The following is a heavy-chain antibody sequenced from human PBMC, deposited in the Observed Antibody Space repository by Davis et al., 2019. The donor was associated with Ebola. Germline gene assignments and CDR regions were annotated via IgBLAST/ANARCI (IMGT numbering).Heavy chain of an antibody. CDR1: GFTFSSYW. Sequence: GESLKISCAASGFTFSSYWMHWVRQAPGKGLVWVSRINSDGSSTSYADSVKGRFTISRDNAKNTLYLQMNSLRAEDTAVYYCAREGIKIFGVVIQWYFDLWGRGTLVTVSS. J-gene: IGHJ2*01. D-gene: IGHD3-3*01. CDR3: AREGIKIFGVVIQWYFDL. V-gene: IGHV3-74*01. CDR2: INSDGSST.